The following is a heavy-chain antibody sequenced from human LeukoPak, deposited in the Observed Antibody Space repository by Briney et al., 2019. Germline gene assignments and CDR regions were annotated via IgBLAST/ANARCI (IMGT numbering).Heavy chain of an antibody. V-gene: IGHV3-30-3*01. Sequence: GGSLRLSCAASGFTFSSYAMHWVRQAPGKGLEWVAVISYDGSNKYYADSVKGRFTISRDNSTNTLYLQMNSLRAEDTAVYYCAKDRGYSGYDPWFDPWGQGTLVTVSS. CDR2: ISYDGSNK. CDR3: AKDRGYSGYDPWFDP. J-gene: IGHJ5*02. D-gene: IGHD5-12*01. CDR1: GFTFSSYA.